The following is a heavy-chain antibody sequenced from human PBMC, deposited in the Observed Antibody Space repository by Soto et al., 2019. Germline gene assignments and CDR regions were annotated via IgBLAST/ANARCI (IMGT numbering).Heavy chain of an antibody. CDR1: GVSISSGSHY. CDR2: IYHTGST. Sequence: QVQLQESGPGLVKPSQTLSLTCSVSGVSISSGSHYWSWIRQHPGEGLEWIGYIYHTGSTYSNPCLRSRIAIAVDTSKNQFSLRLSSVTAADTAVYYCAGKPNALYYFDYWGQGTLVTVSS. D-gene: IGHD2-8*01. V-gene: IGHV4-31*03. CDR3: AGKPNALYYFDY. J-gene: IGHJ4*02.